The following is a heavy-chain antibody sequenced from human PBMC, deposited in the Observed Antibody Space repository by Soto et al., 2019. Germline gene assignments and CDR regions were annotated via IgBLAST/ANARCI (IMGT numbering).Heavy chain of an antibody. CDR1: GGTFSSYA. J-gene: IGHJ3*02. V-gene: IGHV1-69*13. D-gene: IGHD3-22*01. CDR2: IIPIFGTA. Sequence: SVKVSCKASGGTFSSYAISWVRQAPGQGLEWMGGIIPIFGTANYAQKFQGRVTITADESTSTAYMELSSLRSEDTAVYYCARGPYYYDRSGEIESDAFDIWGRGTMVTVSS. CDR3: ARGPYYYDRSGEIESDAFDI.